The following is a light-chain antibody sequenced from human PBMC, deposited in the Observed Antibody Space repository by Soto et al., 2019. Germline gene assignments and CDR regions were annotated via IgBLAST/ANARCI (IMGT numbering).Light chain of an antibody. CDR3: QQRRDWPVT. Sequence: EIVLTQSPAILSMSPGERATLSCRASQSVSSYFAWYQQKPGQAPRLLIYDASNRATGVPARFSGSGSGTDFTLTISSLEPEDFAVFYCQQRRDWPVTVGQGTKVEIK. J-gene: IGKJ1*01. CDR1: QSVSSY. V-gene: IGKV3-11*01. CDR2: DAS.